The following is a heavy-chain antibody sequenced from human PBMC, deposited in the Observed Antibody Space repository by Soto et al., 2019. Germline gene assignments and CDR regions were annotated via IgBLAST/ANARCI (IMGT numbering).Heavy chain of an antibody. CDR1: GYTFTSYG. CDR2: ISAYNGNT. J-gene: IGHJ6*02. Sequence: ASVKVSCKASGYTFTSYGISWVRQAPGQGLEWMGWISAYNGNTNYAQKLQGRVTMTTDTSTSTAYMELRSLRSDDTAVYYCARGPTYYYDSSGYSPYGMDVWGQGTTATVS. D-gene: IGHD3-22*01. V-gene: IGHV1-18*01. CDR3: ARGPTYYYDSSGYSPYGMDV.